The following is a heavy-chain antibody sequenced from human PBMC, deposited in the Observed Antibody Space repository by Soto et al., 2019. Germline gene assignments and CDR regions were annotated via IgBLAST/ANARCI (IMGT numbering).Heavy chain of an antibody. Sequence: RGESLKISCNGSGYSFTIYWISWVRQMPGKGLEWMGRIDPSDSYTNYSPSFQGHVTISADKSISTAYLQWSSLKASDTAMYYCARHADKYYYDSSGQPDWGQGTLVTVSS. CDR3: ARHADKYYYDSSGQPD. D-gene: IGHD3-22*01. V-gene: IGHV5-10-1*01. CDR1: GYSFTIYW. CDR2: IDPSDSYT. J-gene: IGHJ4*02.